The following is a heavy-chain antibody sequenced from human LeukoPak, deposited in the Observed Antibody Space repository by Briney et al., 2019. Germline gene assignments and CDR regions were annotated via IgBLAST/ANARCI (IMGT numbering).Heavy chain of an antibody. CDR2: IGADGRGT. CDR3: ARRPGGTPDY. Sequence: GGSLRLSCAASGFSFSDNAMMWVRQAPGEGLEWVSAIGADGRGTDYADSVKGRFTISRDNSKNTVYLQTNSLRGEDAALYYCARRPGGTPDYWGLGTLVTVS. V-gene: IGHV3-23*01. CDR1: GFSFSDNA. D-gene: IGHD1-26*01. J-gene: IGHJ4*02.